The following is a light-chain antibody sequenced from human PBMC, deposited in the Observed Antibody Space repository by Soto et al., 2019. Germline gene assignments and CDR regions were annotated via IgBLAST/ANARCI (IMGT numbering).Light chain of an antibody. CDR3: QKSYSTPLT. J-gene: IGKJ4*01. CDR1: QSITTW. CDR2: AAS. V-gene: IGKV1-39*01. Sequence: DIQITHSPCTVSAYVVDSVTITFLASQSITTWLAWYQQKPGKAPNLLIYAASTLQSGVPSRFSGSGSGTDFTLTISSLQPEDFATYYCQKSYSTPLTFGGGTKVDIK.